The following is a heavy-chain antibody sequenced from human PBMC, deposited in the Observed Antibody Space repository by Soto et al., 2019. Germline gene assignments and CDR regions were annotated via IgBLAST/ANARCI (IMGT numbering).Heavy chain of an antibody. CDR3: ARDWLGTYFDY. Sequence: GGSLRLSCAASGFTFSSYAMHWVRQAPGKGLEYVSAISSNGGSTYYANSVKGRFTISRDNSKNTLYLQMGSLRAEDMAVYYCARDWLGTYFDYWGQGTLVTVSS. D-gene: IGHD6-19*01. J-gene: IGHJ4*02. CDR1: GFTFSSYA. V-gene: IGHV3-64*01. CDR2: ISSNGGST.